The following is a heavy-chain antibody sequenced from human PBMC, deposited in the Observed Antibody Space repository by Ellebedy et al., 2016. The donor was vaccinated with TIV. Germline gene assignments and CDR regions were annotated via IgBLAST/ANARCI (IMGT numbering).Heavy chain of an antibody. D-gene: IGHD3-9*01. CDR2: ISDDGSNK. CDR3: AKDQVLTGYYSPDY. CDR1: GFLFRTYG. Sequence: GESLKISCAAPGFLFRTYGMHWVRQAPGKGLEWVAVISDDGSNKYYADSVKGRFTISRDNSKNTLNLQMNSLRAEDTAVYYCAKDQVLTGYYSPDYWGQGTLVTVSS. J-gene: IGHJ4*02. V-gene: IGHV3-30*18.